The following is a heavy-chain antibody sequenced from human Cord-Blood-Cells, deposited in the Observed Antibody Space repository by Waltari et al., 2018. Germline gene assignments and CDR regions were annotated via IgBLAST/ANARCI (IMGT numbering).Heavy chain of an antibody. Sequence: QVQLVQSGAEVKKPGASVKVSCKASGYTFNSYGISWLRQAPGQGLEWMGWISAYNGNTNYAQKRQGRVTMTTDTSTSTAYMELRSLRSDDTAVYYCARDLHGYREKDAFDIWGQGTMVTVSS. CDR2: ISAYNGNT. D-gene: IGHD5-12*01. J-gene: IGHJ3*02. V-gene: IGHV1-18*01. CDR3: ARDLHGYREKDAFDI. CDR1: GYTFNSYG.